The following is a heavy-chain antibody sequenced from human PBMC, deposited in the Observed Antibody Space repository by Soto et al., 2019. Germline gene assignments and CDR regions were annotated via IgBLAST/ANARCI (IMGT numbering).Heavy chain of an antibody. J-gene: IGHJ4*02. D-gene: IGHD3-10*01. CDR1: GFTFSRFE. V-gene: IGHV3-48*03. CDR3: TRAAWFPYLSFY. Sequence: ALRVSCAASGFTFSRFELHWVRQAPGKGLEWISYISGSGSTAYYASSVEGRFTISRDNANNSVYLQMDSLRAEDTALYYCTRAAWFPYLSFYWGQGALVTVSS. CDR2: ISGSGSTA.